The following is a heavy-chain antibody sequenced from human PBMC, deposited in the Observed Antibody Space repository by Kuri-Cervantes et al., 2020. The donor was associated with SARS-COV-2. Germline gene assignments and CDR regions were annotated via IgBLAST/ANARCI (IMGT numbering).Heavy chain of an antibody. CDR1: GFGFSNFA. D-gene: IGHD3-16*01. CDR3: ARGAANYYYMDV. CDR2: ISGSGETT. V-gene: IGHV3-23*01. J-gene: IGHJ6*03. Sequence: GESLKISCEASGFGFSNFAMNWVRQAPGKGLEWVSGISGSGETTYYADSAKGRFTISRDNSKNTVSLHMNSLRAEDTAMYYCARGAANYYYMDVWGKGTTVTVSS.